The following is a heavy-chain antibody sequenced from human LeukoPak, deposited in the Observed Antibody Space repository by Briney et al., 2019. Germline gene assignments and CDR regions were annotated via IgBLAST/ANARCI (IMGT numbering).Heavy chain of an antibody. CDR1: GGSISSSSYY. Sequence: PSETLSLTCTVSGGSISSSSYYWGWIRQPPGKGLEWIGCIYYSGSTYYNPSLKSRVTISVDTSKNQFSLKLSSVTAADTAVYYCARNRHGEDYWGQGTLVTVSS. D-gene: IGHD1-14*01. J-gene: IGHJ4*02. CDR3: ARNRHGEDY. V-gene: IGHV4-39*01. CDR2: IYYSGST.